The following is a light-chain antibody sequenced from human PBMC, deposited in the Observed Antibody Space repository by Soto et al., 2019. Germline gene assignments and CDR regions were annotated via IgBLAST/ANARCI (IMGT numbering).Light chain of an antibody. Sequence: QSALTQPASVSGSPGQSITISCTGTSSDVGGYNFVSWFQHHPGKAPKLMIYDVSNRPSGVSNRFSGSKSGNSAFLTISGLQTEDEADYYCNSHTSYNTQVFGTGTKLTVL. CDR3: NSHTSYNTQV. V-gene: IGLV2-14*03. J-gene: IGLJ1*01. CDR2: DVS. CDR1: SSDVGGYNF.